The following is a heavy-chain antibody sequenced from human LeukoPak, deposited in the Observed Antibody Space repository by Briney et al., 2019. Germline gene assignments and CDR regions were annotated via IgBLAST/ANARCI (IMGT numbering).Heavy chain of an antibody. CDR3: ARMEWELHGGTFFDY. D-gene: IGHD1-26*01. V-gene: IGHV3-7*01. CDR1: GFTFSSYW. CDR2: IKQDGSEK. Sequence: GGSLRLSCAASGFTFSSYWMSWVRQAPGKGLEWVANIKQDGSEKYYVDSVKGRFTISRDNAKNSLYLQMNSLRAEDTAVYYCARMEWELHGGTFFDYWGQGTLVTVSS. J-gene: IGHJ4*02.